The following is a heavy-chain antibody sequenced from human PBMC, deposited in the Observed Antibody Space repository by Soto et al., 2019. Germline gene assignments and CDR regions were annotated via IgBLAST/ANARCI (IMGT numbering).Heavy chain of an antibody. J-gene: IGHJ4*02. Sequence: SETLSLTCTVSGGSIRSNYWSWIRQPPGKGLEWIGYIYYSGSTNYNPSLRGRLTISVDTSKSQFSLKLSSVTAADTAVYFCARGQYDWNYWGQGTLVTVSS. CDR3: ARGQYDWNY. V-gene: IGHV4-59*01. CDR1: GGSIRSNY. CDR2: IYYSGST. D-gene: IGHD1-20*01.